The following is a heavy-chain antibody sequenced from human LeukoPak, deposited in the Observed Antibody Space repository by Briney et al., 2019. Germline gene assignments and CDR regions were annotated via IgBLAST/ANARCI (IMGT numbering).Heavy chain of an antibody. D-gene: IGHD2-15*01. CDR2: ISHSAYTT. Sequence: GGSLRLSCAASGFTFSSYAMSWVRRAPGKGLEWVSTISHSAYTTYYADSVKGRITISRDNSKNTLYLQMNSLRADDTAVYYCAKIMALYCSGGSCNEIDYWGQGTLVTVSS. J-gene: IGHJ4*02. V-gene: IGHV3-23*01. CDR1: GFTFSSYA. CDR3: AKIMALYCSGGSCNEIDY.